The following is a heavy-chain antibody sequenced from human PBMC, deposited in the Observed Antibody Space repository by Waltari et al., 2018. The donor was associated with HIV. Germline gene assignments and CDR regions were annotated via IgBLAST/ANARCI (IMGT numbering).Heavy chain of an antibody. CDR1: GGSISSSSYY. D-gene: IGHD2-21*02. V-gene: IGHV4-39*01. Sequence: QLQLQESGPGLVKPSETLSLTCTVSGGSISSSSYYWGWIRPPPGKGLEWIGSIYYSGSTYYNPSLKSRVTISVDTSKNQFSLKLSSVTAADTAVYYCGLALVAYCGGDCHYYYGMDVWGQGTTVTVSS. J-gene: IGHJ6*02. CDR2: IYYSGST. CDR3: GLALVAYCGGDCHYYYGMDV.